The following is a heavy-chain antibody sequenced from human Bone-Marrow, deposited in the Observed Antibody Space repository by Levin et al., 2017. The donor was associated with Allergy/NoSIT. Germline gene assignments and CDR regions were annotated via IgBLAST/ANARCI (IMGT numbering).Heavy chain of an antibody. CDR1: GFTFSSYG. Sequence: PGGSLRLSCAASGFTFSSYGMYWVRQAPGKGLEWVAVISNDGSNKHHVDSVKGRFSISRDNLKSTMYLQMNSLTSEDTAVYYCAKDSGRGYSYASFWGQGTLVTVSS. V-gene: IGHV3-30*18. J-gene: IGHJ4*02. CDR2: ISNDGSNK. D-gene: IGHD5-18*01. CDR3: AKDSGRGYSYASF.